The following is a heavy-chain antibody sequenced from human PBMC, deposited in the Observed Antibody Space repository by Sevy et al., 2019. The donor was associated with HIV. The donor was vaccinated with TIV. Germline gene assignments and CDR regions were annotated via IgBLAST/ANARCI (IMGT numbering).Heavy chain of an antibody. Sequence: GGSLRLSFAASGFTFSSYAMHWVRQAPGKGLEWVAVISYDGSNKYYADSVKGRFTISRDNSKNTLYLQMNSLRAEDTAVYYCASLLSAFDIWGQGTMVTVSS. D-gene: IGHD3-16*02. CDR2: ISYDGSNK. CDR1: GFTFSSYA. CDR3: ASLLSAFDI. V-gene: IGHV3-30-3*01. J-gene: IGHJ3*02.